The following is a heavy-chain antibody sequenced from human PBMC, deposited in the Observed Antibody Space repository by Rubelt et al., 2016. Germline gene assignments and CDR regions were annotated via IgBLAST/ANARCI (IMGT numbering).Heavy chain of an antibody. V-gene: IGHV4-34*01. Sequence: QVQLQQWGAGLLKPSETLSLTCAVSGGSFGDNYWTWIRQPPGKGLEWIGCSDKSGNTDYNPSLKSRVTISVDTSKNQFSLKLSSVTAADTAVYYCATRYCGGGSCYFYPEYHLDYWGQGTLVTVSS. D-gene: IGHD2-15*01. CDR3: ATRYCGGGSCYFYPEYHLDY. CDR1: GGSFGDNY. J-gene: IGHJ4*02. CDR2: SDKSGNT.